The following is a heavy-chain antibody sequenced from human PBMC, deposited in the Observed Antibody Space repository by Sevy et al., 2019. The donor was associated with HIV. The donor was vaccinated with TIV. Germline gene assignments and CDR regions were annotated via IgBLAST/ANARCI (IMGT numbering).Heavy chain of an antibody. CDR3: AKGGNYDSDAFDI. CDR2: VDSDASNT. V-gene: IGHV3-74*01. D-gene: IGHD3-22*01. J-gene: IGHJ3*02. Sequence: GGSLRLSCAASGFTFSSYWMIWVRQAPGKGLLWVSRVDSDASNTRYADSVRGRFTISRDNAKKMVYLQMNSLRAEDTAVYYCAKGGNYDSDAFDIWGQGTMVTVSS. CDR1: GFTFSSYW.